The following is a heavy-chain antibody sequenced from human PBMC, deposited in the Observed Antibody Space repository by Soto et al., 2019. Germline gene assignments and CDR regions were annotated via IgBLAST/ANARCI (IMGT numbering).Heavy chain of an antibody. CDR3: AREPAGYSYGPFDY. D-gene: IGHD5-18*01. CDR2: IIPFLATT. Sequence: QVQLVQSGAEVKKPGSSVKVSCKASGGTFRNYALSWVRQAPGQGLEWVGRIIPFLATTNYAQKFQGRVTITADESTRTAYMELSSLRSEDTAVYYCAREPAGYSYGPFDYWGQGTLVTVSS. J-gene: IGHJ4*02. CDR1: GGTFRNYA. V-gene: IGHV1-69*01.